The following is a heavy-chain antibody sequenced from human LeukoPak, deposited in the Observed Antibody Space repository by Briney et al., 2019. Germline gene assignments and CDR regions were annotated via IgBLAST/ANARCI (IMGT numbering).Heavy chain of an antibody. CDR2: TYYRSKWYN. D-gene: IGHD3-3*01. J-gene: IGHJ5*02. CDR1: GDSVSSNSAA. CDR3: ARGLSPIFGVVIGSNWFDP. V-gene: IGHV6-1*01. Sequence: SQTLSLTCAISGDSVSSNSAAWNWIRQSPSRGLEWLGRTYYRSKWYNDYAVSVESRITINPDTSKNQFSLQLNSVTPEDTAVYYCARGLSPIFGVVIGSNWFDPWGQGTLVTVSS.